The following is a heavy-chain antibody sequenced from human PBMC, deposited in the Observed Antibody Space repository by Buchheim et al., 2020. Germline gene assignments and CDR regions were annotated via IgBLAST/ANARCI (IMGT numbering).Heavy chain of an antibody. CDR1: GFTFSSYW. V-gene: IGHV3-7*01. CDR3: ARGAQLVYYYYYGMDV. J-gene: IGHJ6*02. CDR2: IKQDGSEK. D-gene: IGHD6-6*01. Sequence: EVQLVESGGGLVQPGGSLRLSCAASGFTFSSYWMSWVRQAPGKGLEWVANIKQDGSEKYYVDSVKGRFTISRDNAKSSLYLQMNSLRAEDTAVYYCARGAQLVYYYYYGMDVWGQGTT.